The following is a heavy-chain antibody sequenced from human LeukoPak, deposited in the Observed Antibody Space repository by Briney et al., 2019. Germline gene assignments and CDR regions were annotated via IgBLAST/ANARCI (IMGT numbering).Heavy chain of an antibody. Sequence: KPSETLSLTCAVYGGSFSGYYWSWIRQPPGKGLERIGEINHSGSTNYNPSLKSRVTISVDTSKNQFSLKLSSVTAADTAVYYCARGAISMYYYDSSGWFDPWGQGTLVTVSS. V-gene: IGHV4-34*01. CDR3: ARGAISMYYYDSSGWFDP. J-gene: IGHJ5*02. CDR2: INHSGST. CDR1: GGSFSGYY. D-gene: IGHD3-22*01.